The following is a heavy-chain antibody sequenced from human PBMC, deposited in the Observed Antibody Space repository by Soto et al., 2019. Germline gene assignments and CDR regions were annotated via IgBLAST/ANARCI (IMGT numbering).Heavy chain of an antibody. CDR3: AGGGPDYGWFDL. CDR1: GGSISSGGYY. V-gene: IGHV4-31*03. J-gene: IGHJ5*02. D-gene: IGHD4-17*01. CDR2: IYYSGST. Sequence: QVQLQESGPGLVKPSQTLSLTCTVSGGSISSGGYYWSWIRQHPGKGLEWIGYIYYSGSTYYNPSLSSRFTLSVDTSKNQFSLKLSSGTAADTAVYCCAGGGPDYGWFDLWGQGNLVNVSS.